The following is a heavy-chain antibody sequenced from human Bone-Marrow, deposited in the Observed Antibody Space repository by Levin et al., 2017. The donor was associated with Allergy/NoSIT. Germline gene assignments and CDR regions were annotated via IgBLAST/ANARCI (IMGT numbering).Heavy chain of an antibody. D-gene: IGHD3-9*01. CDR2: ITWDAGRT. CDR1: GFMFDDYA. V-gene: IGHV3-43D*03. CDR3: VKERERYVDWLSHKKRGLYFYYGMDF. J-gene: IGHJ6*02. Sequence: GESLKISCAASGFMFDDYAMHWVRLAPGRGLEWVSLITWDAGRTYYADSLKGRFTISRDNSKNSLYLQMNSLRTEDTALYYCVKERERYVDWLSHKKRGLYFYYGMDFWGQGTTVTVSS.